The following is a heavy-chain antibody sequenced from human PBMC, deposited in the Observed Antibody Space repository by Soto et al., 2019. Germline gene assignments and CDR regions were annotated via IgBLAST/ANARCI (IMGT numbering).Heavy chain of an antibody. CDR1: GFTFSSYG. Sequence: QVQLVESGGGVVQPGRSLRLSCAASGFTFSSYGMHWVRQAPGKGLEWVAVISYEGSNKYYADSVKGRFTISRDNSKHTLYLQMNSLRAEDTAVYYCAKNYYDCSGYYGLDVWGQGTTVTVSS. V-gene: IGHV3-30*18. D-gene: IGHD3-22*01. J-gene: IGHJ6*02. CDR3: AKNYYDCSGYYGLDV. CDR2: ISYEGSNK.